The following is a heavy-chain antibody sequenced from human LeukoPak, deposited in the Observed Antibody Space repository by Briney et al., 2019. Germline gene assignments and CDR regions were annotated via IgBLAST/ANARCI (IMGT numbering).Heavy chain of an antibody. CDR1: GFTLSDHY. CDR3: AKAKTQAMLLPGNY. Sequence: PGGSLRLSCAASGFTLSDHYMDWVRQAPGKGLEWVSSISGSGETTYYADSVKGRFTISRDNSKNTLYLQMNSLRAEDTAVYYCAKAKTQAMLLPGNYWGQGTLVTVSS. V-gene: IGHV3-23*01. CDR2: ISGSGETT. D-gene: IGHD1-14*01. J-gene: IGHJ4*02.